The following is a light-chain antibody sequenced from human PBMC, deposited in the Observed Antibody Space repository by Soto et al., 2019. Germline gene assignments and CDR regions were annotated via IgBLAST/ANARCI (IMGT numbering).Light chain of an antibody. J-gene: IGKJ2*01. CDR1: QSVLFSSNNKNY. Sequence: DIVMTQSPDSLAVSLGERATINCKSSQSVLFSSNNKNYLAWYQQKAGQPPKLLMYWASTRQSGVPDRFSGSGSGTDFTLPISSLQAEDVAVYFCHQYYNTPHTFGQGTKLEIK. V-gene: IGKV4-1*01. CDR3: HQYYNTPHT. CDR2: WAS.